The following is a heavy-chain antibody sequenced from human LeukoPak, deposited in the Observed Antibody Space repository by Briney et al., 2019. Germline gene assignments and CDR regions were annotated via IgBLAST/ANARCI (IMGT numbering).Heavy chain of an antibody. Sequence: ASVKVFCKASGYTFTGYYMHWVRQAPGQGLEWMGRINPNSGGTNYAQKFQGRVTMTRDTSISTAYMELSRLRSDDTAVYYCARESKAVAGTYDYWGQGTLVTVSS. V-gene: IGHV1-2*06. D-gene: IGHD6-19*01. J-gene: IGHJ4*02. CDR1: GYTFTGYY. CDR3: ARESKAVAGTYDY. CDR2: INPNSGGT.